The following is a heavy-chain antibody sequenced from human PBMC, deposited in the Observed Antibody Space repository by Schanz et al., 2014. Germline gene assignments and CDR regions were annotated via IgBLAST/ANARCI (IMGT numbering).Heavy chain of an antibody. D-gene: IGHD3-22*01. V-gene: IGHV1-69*08. CDR3: AREVGLYDRGWFDP. CDR1: GGTFNSYT. CDR2: IIPILGIA. J-gene: IGHJ5*02. Sequence: QVQLVQSGAEVKKPGSSMKVSCKASGGTFNSYTINWVRQAPGQGLEWMGRIIPILGIANYAQKFQGRVTMTADTSTSTAYMDLRSLRADDTAVYYCAREVGLYDRGWFDPWGQGTLVIVSS.